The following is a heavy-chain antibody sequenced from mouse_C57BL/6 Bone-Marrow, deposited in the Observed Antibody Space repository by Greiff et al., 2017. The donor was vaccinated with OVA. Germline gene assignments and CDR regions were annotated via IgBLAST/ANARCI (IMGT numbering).Heavy chain of an antibody. J-gene: IGHJ1*03. CDR2: ISDGGSYT. CDR1: GFTFSSYA. CDR3: ASPYEYGGYWYFDV. V-gene: IGHV5-4*03. Sequence: DVMLVESGGGLVKPGGSLKLSCAASGFTFSSYAMSWVRQTPEKRLEWVATISDGGSYTYYPDNVKGRFTISRDNAKNNLYLQMSHLKSEDTAMYYCASPYEYGGYWYFDVWGTGTTVTVSS. D-gene: IGHD2-4*01.